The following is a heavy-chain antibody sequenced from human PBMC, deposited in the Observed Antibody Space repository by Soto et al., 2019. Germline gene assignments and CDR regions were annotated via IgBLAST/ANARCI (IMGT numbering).Heavy chain of an antibody. CDR2: INHSGST. D-gene: IGHD5-18*01. J-gene: IGHJ4*02. CDR1: GGSFSGYY. Sequence: PSETLSLTCAVYGGSFSGYYWSWIRQPPGKGLEWIGEINHSGSTNYNPSLKSRVTISVDTSKNQFSLKLSSVTAADTAVYYCARAHVDTAMVYDYWGQGTXVTVSS. CDR3: ARAHVDTAMVYDY. V-gene: IGHV4-34*01.